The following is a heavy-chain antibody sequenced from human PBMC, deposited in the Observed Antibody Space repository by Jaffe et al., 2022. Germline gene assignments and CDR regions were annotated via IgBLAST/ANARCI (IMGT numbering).Heavy chain of an antibody. CDR1: GGSISSGSYY. CDR2: ISSSGST. Sequence: QVQLQESGPGLVKPSQTLSLTCTVSGGSISSGSYYWGWIRQPAGKGLEWIGRISSSGSTKYSPSLKSRVTISVDTSKNHFSLELNSVTAADTAVYYCARGWDHGASSVYFDYWGQGTLVTVSS. J-gene: IGHJ4*02. CDR3: ARGWDHGASSVYFDY. V-gene: IGHV4-61*02. D-gene: IGHD2-15*01.